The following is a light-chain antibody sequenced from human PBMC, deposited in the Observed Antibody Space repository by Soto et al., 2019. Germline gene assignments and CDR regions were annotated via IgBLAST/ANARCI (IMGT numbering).Light chain of an antibody. CDR3: QQYKSWPPIT. J-gene: IGKJ5*01. Sequence: EIVLTQSPATLSLSPGERATLSCRASQSVSSSYLAWYQQKPGQAPRLLIYGASTRATGVPDRFSGTGSGTEFTLTISSLKSEDYAVYYCQQYKSWPPITFGQGTRLEIK. V-gene: IGKV3-15*01. CDR2: GAS. CDR1: QSVSSSY.